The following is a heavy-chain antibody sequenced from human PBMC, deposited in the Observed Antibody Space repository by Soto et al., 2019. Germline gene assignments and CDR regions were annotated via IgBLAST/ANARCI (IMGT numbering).Heavy chain of an antibody. CDR1: GGSISSSSYY. J-gene: IGHJ4*02. D-gene: IGHD5-18*01. Sequence: QLQLQESGPGLVKPSETLSLTCTVSGGSISSSSYYWGWIRQPPGKGLEWIGRIYYSGSTYYNPSLKSRVTISVDTSKNQFSLKLGSVTAADTAVYYCARRTQLWAFDYWGQGTLVTVSS. CDR2: IYYSGST. V-gene: IGHV4-39*01. CDR3: ARRTQLWAFDY.